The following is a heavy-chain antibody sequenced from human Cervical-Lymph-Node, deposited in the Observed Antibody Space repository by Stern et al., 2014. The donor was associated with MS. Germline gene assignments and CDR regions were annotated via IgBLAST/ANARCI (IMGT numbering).Heavy chain of an antibody. D-gene: IGHD6-19*01. CDR2: ILPILGTA. CDR3: ARPTVGGRGAMAGTGFDY. V-gene: IGHV1-69*01. J-gene: IGHJ4*02. Sequence: VQLVESGAEVQKPGSSVQVSCKASGGTFSSYPIHWVRQTPGQGLELMGGILPILGTANYDRKFHGRITIPADESTNTAYMDLNSLRSDDTAVYYCARPTVGGRGAMAGTGFDYWGQGTLVTVSS. CDR1: GGTFSSYP.